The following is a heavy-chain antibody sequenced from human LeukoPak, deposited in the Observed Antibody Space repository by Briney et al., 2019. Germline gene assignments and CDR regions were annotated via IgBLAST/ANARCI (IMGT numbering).Heavy chain of an antibody. Sequence: GGSLRLSCSASGFTFITHGMHWVRQAPGKGLEWVAFIWADGSHKYYAGSVKGRFTISRDNSKSTLYLQMNSLRVEDTSVYFCARDPPDSGWAFWSWGQGTLVTVPS. V-gene: IGHV3-33*01. CDR1: GFTFITHG. CDR3: ARDPPDSGWAFWS. CDR2: IWADGSHK. J-gene: IGHJ4*02. D-gene: IGHD6-19*01.